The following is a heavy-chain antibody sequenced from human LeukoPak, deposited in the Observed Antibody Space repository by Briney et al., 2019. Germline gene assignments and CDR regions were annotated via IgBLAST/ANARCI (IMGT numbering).Heavy chain of an antibody. D-gene: IGHD6-19*01. CDR2: IYHSGST. Sequence: PSETLSLTCSVSGDSVSNSRVYWGWIRQPPGKGLEWIGYIYHSGSTYYNPSLKSRVTISVDTSKNQFSLKLSSVTAADTAVYYCARDVRAVAGTVDYWGQGTLVTVSS. CDR1: GDSVSNSRVY. J-gene: IGHJ4*02. CDR3: ARDVRAVAGTVDY. V-gene: IGHV4-39*07.